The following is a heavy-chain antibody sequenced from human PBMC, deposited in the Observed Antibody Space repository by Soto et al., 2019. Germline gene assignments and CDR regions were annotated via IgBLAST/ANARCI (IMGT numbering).Heavy chain of an antibody. J-gene: IGHJ4*02. V-gene: IGHV3-11*05. CDR1: GFTFSAVY. CDR2: ISSSGTSA. Sequence: QVQLEESGGGLVKRGGSLRLSCAASGFTFSAVYMSWIRQAPNKGLEYISYISSSGTSANYADSVKGRFTISRDNAQNSLYLQMNSLRAEDTAVYYCARDRGAVTGQYFDYWGQGALVTVSS. D-gene: IGHD6-19*01. CDR3: ARDRGAVTGQYFDY.